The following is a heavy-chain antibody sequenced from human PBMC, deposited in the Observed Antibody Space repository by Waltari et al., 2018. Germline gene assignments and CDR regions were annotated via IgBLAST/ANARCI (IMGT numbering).Heavy chain of an antibody. D-gene: IGHD6-19*01. Sequence: QVQLQESGPGLVKPSETLSLTCTVSGGSISSYYWSWIRQPPGKGLEWIGYIYYSGSTNYNLSLKSRGTISVDTSKNQFSLKLSSVTAADTAVYYCANSPAAAVAGRIGYFDYWGQGTLVTVSS. V-gene: IGHV4-59*08. J-gene: IGHJ4*02. CDR1: GGSISSYY. CDR2: IYYSGST. CDR3: ANSPAAAVAGRIGYFDY.